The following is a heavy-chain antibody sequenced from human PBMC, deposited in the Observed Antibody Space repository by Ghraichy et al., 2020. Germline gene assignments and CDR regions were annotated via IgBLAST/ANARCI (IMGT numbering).Heavy chain of an antibody. Sequence: ASVKVSCKASGYTFTSYYMHWVRQAPGQGLEWMGIINPSGGSTSYAQKFQGRVTMTRDTSTSTVYMELSSLRSEDTAVYYCARGLRLSRGYYYGMDVWGQGTTVTVSS. D-gene: IGHD2/OR15-2a*01. CDR2: INPSGGST. CDR3: ARGLRLSRGYYYGMDV. CDR1: GYTFTSYY. J-gene: IGHJ6*02. V-gene: IGHV1-46*01.